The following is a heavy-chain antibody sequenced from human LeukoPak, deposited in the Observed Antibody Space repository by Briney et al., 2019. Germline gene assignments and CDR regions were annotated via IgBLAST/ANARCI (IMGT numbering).Heavy chain of an antibody. Sequence: GASVKVSCKASGYTFTSYGISWVRQAPGQGLEWMGWISAYNGNTNYAQKLQGRVTMTTDTSTSTAYMELRSLRSDDTAVYYCAGVSDFWSGYYSPNYFDYWGQGTLVTVSS. J-gene: IGHJ4*02. CDR2: ISAYNGNT. D-gene: IGHD3-3*01. CDR3: AGVSDFWSGYYSPNYFDY. V-gene: IGHV1-18*01. CDR1: GYTFTSYG.